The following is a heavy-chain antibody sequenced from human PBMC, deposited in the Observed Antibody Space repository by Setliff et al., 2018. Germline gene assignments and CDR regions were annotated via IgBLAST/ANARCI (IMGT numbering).Heavy chain of an antibody. CDR3: ARYGYYYDSSAYYPVDK. Sequence: PGGSLRLSCAASGFTFSSYAMSWVRQAPGKGLEWVSAISGSGVSTYYADSVKGRFTISRDNAKNSLYLQMNSLRAEDTAVYYCARYGYYYDSSAYYPVDKWGQGTLVTVSS. CDR2: ISGSGVST. J-gene: IGHJ4*02. CDR1: GFTFSSYA. D-gene: IGHD3-22*01. V-gene: IGHV3-23*01.